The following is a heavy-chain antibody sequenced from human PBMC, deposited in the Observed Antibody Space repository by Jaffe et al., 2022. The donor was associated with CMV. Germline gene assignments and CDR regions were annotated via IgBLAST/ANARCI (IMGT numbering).Heavy chain of an antibody. V-gene: IGHV3-53*01. CDR2: LYSGGNT. J-gene: IGHJ4*02. CDR3: ARAVPAAYFDC. Sequence: EVQLVESGGGLIQPGGSLRLSCAASGFTVSSNYMTWVRQAPGKGLEWVSILYSGGNTYYADSVKGRFTISRDTSNNTLYLQMSSLRVEDTAVYYCARAVPAAYFDCWGQGTLVTVSS. D-gene: IGHD6-13*01. CDR1: GFTVSSNY.